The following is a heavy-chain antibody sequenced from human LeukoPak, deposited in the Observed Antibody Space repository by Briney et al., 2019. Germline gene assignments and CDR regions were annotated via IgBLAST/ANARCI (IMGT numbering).Heavy chain of an antibody. Sequence: ASVKVSCKASGYTFTSYDINWVRQATGQGLEWMGWMNPNSGNTGYAQKFQGRVTMTRNTSISTAYMELSSLRSEDTAVYYCARYGGGNDYYDSSGYSGSDYWGQGTLVTVSS. V-gene: IGHV1-8*01. CDR2: MNPNSGNT. D-gene: IGHD3-22*01. J-gene: IGHJ4*02. CDR3: ARYGGGNDYYDSSGYSGSDY. CDR1: GYTFTSYD.